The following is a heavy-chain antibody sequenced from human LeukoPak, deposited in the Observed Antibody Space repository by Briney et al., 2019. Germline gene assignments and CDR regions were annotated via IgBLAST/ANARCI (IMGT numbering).Heavy chain of an antibody. V-gene: IGHV1-2*02. J-gene: IGHJ5*02. CDR2: ISPNSGDT. CDR3: ARESACGTTNCLAPADWLDP. D-gene: IGHD2-2*01. CDR1: GYTFTGYY. Sequence: SVKVSCKASGYTFTGYYMHWVRQAPGQGLEWMGWISPNSGDTDIAQKFQGRVTMTRDTSIATSYMEVDSLTSDDTAVYYCARESACGTTNCLAPADWLDPWGQGTLVTVSS.